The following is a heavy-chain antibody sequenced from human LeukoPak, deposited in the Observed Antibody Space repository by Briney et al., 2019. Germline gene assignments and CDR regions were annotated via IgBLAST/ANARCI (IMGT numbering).Heavy chain of an antibody. CDR2: IYYSGST. CDR1: GGSISSYY. Sequence: ASETLSLTCTVSGGSISSYYWSWIRQPPGKGLEWIGYIYYSGSTNYNPSLKSRVTISVDTSKNQFSLKLSSVTAADTAVYYCARHINYYDSSGYYYHDAFDIWGQGTMVTVSS. D-gene: IGHD3-22*01. V-gene: IGHV4-59*08. CDR3: ARHINYYDSSGYYYHDAFDI. J-gene: IGHJ3*02.